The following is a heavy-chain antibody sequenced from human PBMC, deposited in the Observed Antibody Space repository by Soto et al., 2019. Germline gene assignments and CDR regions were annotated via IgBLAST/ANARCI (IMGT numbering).Heavy chain of an antibody. CDR1: GFTFSNYA. V-gene: IGHV3-23*01. Sequence: EVQLLESGGGLVQPGGSLRLSCVASGFTFSNYAMSWVRQAPAKGPEWVSSINIVGGATNYADSVRGRFAMSRDDSTNTVFLQMNSLRADDTAVYYCTKNYYFDSWGQGTLVTVSS. CDR2: INIVGGAT. J-gene: IGHJ4*02. CDR3: TKNYYFDS.